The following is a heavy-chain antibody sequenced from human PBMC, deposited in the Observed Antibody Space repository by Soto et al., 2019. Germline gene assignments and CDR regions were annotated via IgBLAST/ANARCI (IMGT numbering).Heavy chain of an antibody. CDR1: VGSISSYY. CDR3: AGVLCIAARFDP. CDR2: IYYSGST. D-gene: IGHD6-13*01. V-gene: IGHV4-59*08. Sequence: QVQLQESGPGLVKPSETLSLNCTVSVGSISSYYWSWIRQPPGKGLEWIGYIYYSGSTNNNPSLKGRVNISVDTSKNQFSLELSSVTAADTAVYYCAGVLCIAARFDPWGQGTLVTVSS. J-gene: IGHJ5*02.